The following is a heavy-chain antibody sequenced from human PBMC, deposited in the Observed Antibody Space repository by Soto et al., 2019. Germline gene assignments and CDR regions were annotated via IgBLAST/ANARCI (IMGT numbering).Heavy chain of an antibody. Sequence: SVKVSCKASGGTFSSYAISWVRQAPGQGLEWMGGIIPIFGTANYAQKFQGRVTITADESTSTAYMELSSLRSEDTAVYYCASVGLQPYYFDYWGQGTLVTVSS. CDR3: ASVGLQPYYFDY. J-gene: IGHJ4*02. CDR1: GGTFSSYA. V-gene: IGHV1-69*13. D-gene: IGHD4-4*01. CDR2: IIPIFGTA.